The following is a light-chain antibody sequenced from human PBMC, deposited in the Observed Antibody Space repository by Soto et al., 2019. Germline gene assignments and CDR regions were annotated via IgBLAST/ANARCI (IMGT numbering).Light chain of an antibody. J-gene: IGKJ1*01. CDR3: QQYHSYWT. Sequence: DIQMTQSPSTLSASVGDRVTITCRASQSISSWLAWYQQKPGKAPKVLIYKASSLKSWVPSRFSGSGSGTEFTLTISSLQPDDFATYYCQQYHSYWTFGQGTMVEIK. CDR2: KAS. CDR1: QSISSW. V-gene: IGKV1-5*03.